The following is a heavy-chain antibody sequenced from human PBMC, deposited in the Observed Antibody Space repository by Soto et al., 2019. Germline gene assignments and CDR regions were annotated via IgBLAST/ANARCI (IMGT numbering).Heavy chain of an antibody. J-gene: IGHJ6*02. CDR1: GGSISSGDYY. D-gene: IGHD6-19*01. Sequence: LSETLSLTCTVSGGSISSGDYYWSWIRQPPGKGLEWIGYIYYSGSTYYNPSLKSRVTISVDTSKNQFSLKLSSVTAADTAVYYCARALIFSSGWELYGMNVWGQGTTVTVSS. CDR3: ARALIFSSGWELYGMNV. CDR2: IYYSGST. V-gene: IGHV4-30-4*01.